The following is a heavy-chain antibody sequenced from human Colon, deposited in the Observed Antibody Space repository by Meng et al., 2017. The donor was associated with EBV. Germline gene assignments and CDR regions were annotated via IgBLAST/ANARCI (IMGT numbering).Heavy chain of an antibody. Sequence: QGQLRESGTGLVKPSGTLSLPCGVSCDYISNNWWRWVRQPPGKGLEWIGEIYHSGTTNYNPSLRSRVTISVDKSKNQFSLQLTSVTAADTAVYYCARNGDYNPGLYWGQGTLVTVSS. D-gene: IGHD4-17*01. CDR1: CDYISNNW. V-gene: IGHV4-4*02. J-gene: IGHJ4*02. CDR3: ARNGDYNPGLY. CDR2: IYHSGTT.